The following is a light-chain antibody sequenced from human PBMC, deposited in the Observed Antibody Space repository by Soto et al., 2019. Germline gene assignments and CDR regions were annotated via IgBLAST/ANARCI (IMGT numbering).Light chain of an antibody. J-gene: IGKJ4*01. Sequence: IQLTQSPSSLSASIGDRVTITCRAGQGISTFLAWYQQTPRKAPKLLIYAASTLQSGVPSRFSGSGSGTDFTLTISSLQPEEIATYYCQQLHSYPLPIGGGTKVEIK. CDR2: AAS. CDR1: QGISTF. CDR3: QQLHSYPLP. V-gene: IGKV1-9*01.